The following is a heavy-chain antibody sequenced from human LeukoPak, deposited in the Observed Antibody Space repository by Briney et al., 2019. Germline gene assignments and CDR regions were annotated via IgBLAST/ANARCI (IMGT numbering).Heavy chain of an antibody. CDR1: GGSISSSSYY. CDR3: STVVVTATYYFDY. J-gene: IGHJ4*02. CDR2: IYYSGCT. V-gene: IGHV4-39*01. Sequence: SETLSLTCTVSGGSISSSSYYWGWIRQPPGKGLEWIGSIYYSGCTYYNPSLKSRVTISVDTSKNQFSLKLSSVTAADTAVYYCSTVVVTATYYFDYWGQGTLVTVSS. D-gene: IGHD2-15*01.